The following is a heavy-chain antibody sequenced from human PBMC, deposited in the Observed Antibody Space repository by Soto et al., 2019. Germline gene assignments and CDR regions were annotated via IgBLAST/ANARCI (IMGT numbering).Heavy chain of an antibody. CDR1: GYTLTELS. Sequence: ASVKVSCKVSGYTLTELSMHWVRQAPGKGLEWTGGFDPEDGETIYAQKFQGRVTMTEDTSTETAYMELSSLRSEDTAVYYCATDSVANYYYGMDXWGQGTTVTVS. J-gene: IGHJ6*02. D-gene: IGHD5-12*01. V-gene: IGHV1-24*01. CDR2: FDPEDGET. CDR3: ATDSVANYYYGMDX.